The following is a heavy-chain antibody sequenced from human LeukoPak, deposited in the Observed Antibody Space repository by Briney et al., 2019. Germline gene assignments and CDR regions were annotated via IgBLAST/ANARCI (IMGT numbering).Heavy chain of an antibody. CDR1: GFTFSSYS. CDR2: ISSSGSTI. V-gene: IGHV3-48*01. Sequence: GGSLRLSCAASGFTFSSYSMNWVRQAPGKGLEWVSYISSSGSTIYYADSVKGRFTISRDNAKNSLYLQMNSLRAEDTAVYYCARDRIATSAWFDPWGQGTLVTVSS. J-gene: IGHJ5*02. CDR3: ARDRIATSAWFDP. D-gene: IGHD2-21*01.